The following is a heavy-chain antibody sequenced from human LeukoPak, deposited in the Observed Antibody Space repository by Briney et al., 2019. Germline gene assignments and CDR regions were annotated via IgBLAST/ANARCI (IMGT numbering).Heavy chain of an antibody. D-gene: IGHD4-17*01. CDR3: AKDQLNYGDYVSPFDY. CDR2: IRYDGSNK. V-gene: IGHV3-30*02. J-gene: IGHJ4*02. CDR1: GFTFSSYG. Sequence: PGGPLRLSCAASGFTFSSYGMHWVRQAPGKGLEWVAFIRYDGSNKYYADSVKGRFTISRDNSKNTLYLQMNSLRAEDTAVYYCAKDQLNYGDYVSPFDYWGQGTLVTVSS.